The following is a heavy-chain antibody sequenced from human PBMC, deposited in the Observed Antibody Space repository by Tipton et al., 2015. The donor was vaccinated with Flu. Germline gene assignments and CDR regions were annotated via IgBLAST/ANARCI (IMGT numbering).Heavy chain of an antibody. CDR3: ARNLAEWGRDYDFWSGYYGGGMDV. Sequence: SLRLSCEASGFTFSDYEMQWVRQAPGKGLEWLSFISGGGDTIYYANSVKGRFTISRDNAKKSLDLQMDNLRAEDTAVYYCARNLAEWGRDYDFWSGYYGGGMDVWGQGTTVIVS. CDR1: GFTFSDYE. D-gene: IGHD3-3*01. J-gene: IGHJ6*02. V-gene: IGHV3-48*03. CDR2: ISGGGDTI.